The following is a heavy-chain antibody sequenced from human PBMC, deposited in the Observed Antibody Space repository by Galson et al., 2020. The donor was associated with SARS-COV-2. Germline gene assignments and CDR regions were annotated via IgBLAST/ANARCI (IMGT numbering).Heavy chain of an antibody. J-gene: IGHJ5*02. Sequence: GGSLRLSCAASGFTFSTYAMAWVRQAPGKGLEWVSLISNSGGSTHYVDSVKGRFTVSRDNSKNTLYLQMNSLRAEDTALYYCAKDRAWGSLDLWGQGTLVIVSS. CDR2: ISNSGGST. V-gene: IGHV3-23*01. D-gene: IGHD7-27*01. CDR1: GFTFSTYA. CDR3: AKDRAWGSLDL.